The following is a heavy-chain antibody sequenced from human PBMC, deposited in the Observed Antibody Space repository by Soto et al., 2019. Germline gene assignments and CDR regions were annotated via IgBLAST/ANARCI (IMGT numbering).Heavy chain of an antibody. CDR3: VEGWNDF. D-gene: IGHD1-1*01. Sequence: EVQLVESGGDLVEPGGSLRLSCVTSGFMSSSAWMSWVRQAPGKGLEWVGRIKSKTDGGARDYAAPVNGRFSISRDDSKSTLYLQMNSLRAEDTALYYCVEGWNDFWGQGTLVTVSS. CDR1: GFMSSSAW. CDR2: IKSKTDGGAR. J-gene: IGHJ4*02. V-gene: IGHV3-15*01.